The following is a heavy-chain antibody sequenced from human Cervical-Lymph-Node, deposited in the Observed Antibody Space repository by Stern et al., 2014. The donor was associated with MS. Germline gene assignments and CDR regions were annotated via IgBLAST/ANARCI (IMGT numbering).Heavy chain of an antibody. CDR1: GGTFSSYA. V-gene: IGHV1-69*01. J-gene: IGHJ6*02. D-gene: IGHD1-26*01. CDR3: ARGELKEGLVRGMDV. CDR2: IIPICGTA. Sequence: VQLVESGAEVKKPGSSVKVSCKASGGTFSSYAISWVRQAPGPGLEWMGVIIPICGTANYAQKFQGRVTITADESTSTAYMELSSLRSEDTAVYYCARGELKEGLVRGMDVWGQGTTVTVSS.